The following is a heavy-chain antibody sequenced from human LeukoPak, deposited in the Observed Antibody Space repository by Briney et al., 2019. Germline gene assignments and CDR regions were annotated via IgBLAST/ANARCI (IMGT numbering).Heavy chain of an antibody. CDR3: ARFRYRYGFFLGDY. J-gene: IGHJ4*02. D-gene: IGHD5-18*01. V-gene: IGHV4-59*01. CDR1: GGSISSYY. Sequence: SETLSLTCTVSGGSISSYYWSWIRQPPGKGLEWIGYIYYSGSTYYNPSLRSRVTISVDTSKNQFSLKLSSVTAADTAVYYCARFRYRYGFFLGDYWGQGTLVTVSS. CDR2: IYYSGST.